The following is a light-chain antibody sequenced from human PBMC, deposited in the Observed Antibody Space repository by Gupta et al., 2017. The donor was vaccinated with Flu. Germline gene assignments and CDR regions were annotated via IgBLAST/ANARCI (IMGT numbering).Light chain of an antibody. CDR1: QDISNY. Sequence: DIQMTQSPSSLSASVGDRVTITCQASQDISNYLNWYQQKPGQAPKLLIYDASNLETGVPSRFSGSGSGTDFTFTISSLHPEDIATYYWQQYEPGFTFGPGTKVDIK. V-gene: IGKV1-33*01. J-gene: IGKJ3*01. CDR3: QQYEPGFT. CDR2: DAS.